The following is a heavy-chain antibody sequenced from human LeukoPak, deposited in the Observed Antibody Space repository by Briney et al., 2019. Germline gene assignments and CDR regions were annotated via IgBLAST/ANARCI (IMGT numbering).Heavy chain of an antibody. CDR2: ISGSGGST. D-gene: IGHD5-18*01. CDR3: AKDRGYSYGYVGRDAFDI. J-gene: IGHJ3*02. V-gene: IGHV3-23*01. Sequence: PSETLSLTCAVYGGSFSGYYWSWIRQAPGKGLEWVSAISGSGGSTYYADSVKGRFTISRDNSKNTLYLQMNSLRAEDTAVYYCAKDRGYSYGYVGRDAFDIWGQGTMVTVSS. CDR1: GGSFSGYY.